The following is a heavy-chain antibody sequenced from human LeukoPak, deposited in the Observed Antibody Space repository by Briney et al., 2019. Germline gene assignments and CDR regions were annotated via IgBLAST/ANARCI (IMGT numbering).Heavy chain of an antibody. J-gene: IGHJ4*02. CDR1: GFTFSNYW. Sequence: GGSLRLSCSASGFTFSNYWMSWVRQAPGKGLEWVANINQDGSEKKYVDSTEGRFTISRNNAKNSLYLQMNSLRAEDTAVYYCARPSHTSGSFFESWGQGTLVTVSS. V-gene: IGHV3-7*01. D-gene: IGHD6-19*01. CDR3: ARPSHTSGSFFES. CDR2: INQDGSEK.